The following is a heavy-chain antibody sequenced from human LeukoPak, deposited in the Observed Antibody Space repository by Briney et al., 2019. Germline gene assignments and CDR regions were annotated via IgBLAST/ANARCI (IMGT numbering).Heavy chain of an antibody. CDR3: ARTGGTIDH. CDR2: IYYSGST. V-gene: IGHV4-59*08. D-gene: IGHD2-8*02. Sequence: SETLSLTCTVSGGSISSYYWSWIRQPPGKGLEWIGYIYYSGSTNYNPSLKSRVTISVDTSKNQFSLKLSSVTAADTAVHYCARTGGTIDHWGQGTLVTVSS. CDR1: GGSISSYY. J-gene: IGHJ4*02.